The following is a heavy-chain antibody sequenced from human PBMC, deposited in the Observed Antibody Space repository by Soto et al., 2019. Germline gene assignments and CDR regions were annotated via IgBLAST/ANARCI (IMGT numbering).Heavy chain of an antibody. CDR2: INHSGST. Sequence: SETLSLTCAVYGGSFSGYYWSWIRQPPGKGLEWIGEINHSGSTNYNPSLKSRVTISVDTSKNQFSLKLSSVTAADTAVYYCARVVGKLLWFGELPTRGMDVWGQGTTVT. D-gene: IGHD3-10*01. J-gene: IGHJ6*02. CDR1: GGSFSGYY. V-gene: IGHV4-34*01. CDR3: ARVVGKLLWFGELPTRGMDV.